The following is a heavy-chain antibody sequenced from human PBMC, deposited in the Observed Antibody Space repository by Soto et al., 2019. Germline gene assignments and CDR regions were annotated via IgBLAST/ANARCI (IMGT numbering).Heavy chain of an antibody. J-gene: IGHJ4*02. CDR2: ISPDGGST. Sequence: QVQLVQSGAEVKKPGASVKVSCKASGYTFTTYYMHWVRQAPGQGIEWMGIISPDGGSTSYAQKFQGRVTMTRDTSTSTVYMELSSLRSEDTAVYYCATRDPGHYWGQGTLVTVSS. CDR1: GYTFTTYY. V-gene: IGHV1-46*01. CDR3: ATRDPGHY.